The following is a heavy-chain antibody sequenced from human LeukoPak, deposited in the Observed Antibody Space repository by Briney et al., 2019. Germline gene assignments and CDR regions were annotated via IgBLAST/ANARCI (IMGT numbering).Heavy chain of an antibody. CDR1: GFTFSGYA. Sequence: PGGSLRLSCAASGFTFSGYAMRWVRQAPGKGLEWVSAISGSGGSTYYADSVKGRFTISRDNSKNTLYLQMNSLRAEDTAVYYCAKTPLDYDFWSGSNYYYGMDVWGQGTTVTVSS. CDR2: ISGSGGST. J-gene: IGHJ6*02. D-gene: IGHD3-3*01. CDR3: AKTPLDYDFWSGSNYYYGMDV. V-gene: IGHV3-23*01.